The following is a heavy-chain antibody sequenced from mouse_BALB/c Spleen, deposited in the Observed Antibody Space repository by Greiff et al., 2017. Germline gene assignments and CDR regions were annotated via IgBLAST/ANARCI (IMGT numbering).Heavy chain of an antibody. V-gene: IGHV5-9-4*01. CDR1: GFTFSSYA. CDR2: ISSGGSYT. Sequence: EVKLVESGGGLVKPGGSLKLSCAASGFTFSSYAMSWVRQSPEKRLEWVAEISSGGSYTYYPDTVTGRFTISRDNAKNTLYLEMSSLRSEDTAMYYCARVGGNPLYYFDYWGQGTTLTVSS. CDR3: ARVGGNPLYYFDY. J-gene: IGHJ2*01. D-gene: IGHD2-1*01.